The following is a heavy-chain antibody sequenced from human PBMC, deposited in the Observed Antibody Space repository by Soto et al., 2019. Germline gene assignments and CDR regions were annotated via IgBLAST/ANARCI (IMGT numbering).Heavy chain of an antibody. CDR1: GYTFNTYY. D-gene: IGHD2-21*02. CDR3: ARGGHIAVVTASFDN. V-gene: IGHV1-46*02. Sequence: QVQLVQSGAEVRKPGASVKVSCKPSGYTFNTYYLHWLRQAPGQALEWMGVIHPSGGGKTYAQKFLGRVTVTRDTYTTTVFMELSSLRSDDTAVYYCARGGHIAVVTASFDNWGQGTLVTVSS. J-gene: IGHJ4*02. CDR2: IHPSGGGK.